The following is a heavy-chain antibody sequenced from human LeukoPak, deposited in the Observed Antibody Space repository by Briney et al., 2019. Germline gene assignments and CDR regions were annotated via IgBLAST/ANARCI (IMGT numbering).Heavy chain of an antibody. V-gene: IGHV3-30*02. CDR3: AKVPGQSGTYWYYSHYMDV. CDR1: GFTFSNYG. CDR2: IRYNGIIK. J-gene: IGHJ6*03. D-gene: IGHD3-10*01. Sequence: GGSLRLSCAASGFTFSNYGMHWVRQAPGKGLEWVAFIRYNGIIKYYADSVRGRFTVSRDNSKNTLYLQMNSLRAEDTAVYYCAKVPGQSGTYWYYSHYMDVWGKGTTVTVSS.